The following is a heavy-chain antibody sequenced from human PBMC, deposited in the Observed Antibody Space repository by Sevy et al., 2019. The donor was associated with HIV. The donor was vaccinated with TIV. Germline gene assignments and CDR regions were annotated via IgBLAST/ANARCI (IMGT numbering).Heavy chain of an antibody. V-gene: IGHV3-72*01. CDR2: IRNRPNRYTT. D-gene: IGHD2-21*01. CDR3: VRGPNCGVGGCQQISPYCLDV. CDR1: GFAFSDHY. Sequence: GESLKISCTASGFAFSDHYVDWVRQAPGKGLEWAGRIRNRPNRYTTEYAASVEGRLTISRDDSRHSLYLQMNSLKTEDSAVYYCVRGPNCGVGGCQQISPYCLDVWGKGATVTVSS. J-gene: IGHJ6*03.